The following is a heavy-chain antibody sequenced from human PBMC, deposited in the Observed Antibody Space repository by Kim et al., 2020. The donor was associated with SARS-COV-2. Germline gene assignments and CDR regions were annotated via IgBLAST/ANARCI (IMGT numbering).Heavy chain of an antibody. CDR3: AKEPDSAMTTVTSAFDI. Sequence: GGSLRLSCAASGFTFSSYAMSWVRQAPGKGLEWVSAISGSGGSTYYADSVKGRFTISRDNSKNTLYLQMNSLRAEDTAVYYCAKEPDSAMTTVTSAFDIWGQGTMVTVSS. D-gene: IGHD4-17*01. CDR1: GFTFSSYA. CDR2: ISGSGGST. V-gene: IGHV3-23*01. J-gene: IGHJ3*02.